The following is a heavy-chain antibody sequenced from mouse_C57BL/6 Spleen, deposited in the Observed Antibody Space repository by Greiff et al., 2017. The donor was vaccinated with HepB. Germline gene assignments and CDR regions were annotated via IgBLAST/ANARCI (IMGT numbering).Heavy chain of an antibody. CDR1: GFTFSSYG. V-gene: IGHV5-6*01. D-gene: IGHD1-1*01. CDR3: ARHRDGSSFYYAMDY. CDR2: ISSGGSYT. J-gene: IGHJ4*01. Sequence: EVHLVESGGDLVKPGGSLKLSCAASGFTFSSYGMSWVRQTPDKRLEWVATISSGGSYTYYPDSVKGRFTISRDNAKNTLYLQMSSLKSEDTAMYYCARHRDGSSFYYAMDYWGQGTSVTVSS.